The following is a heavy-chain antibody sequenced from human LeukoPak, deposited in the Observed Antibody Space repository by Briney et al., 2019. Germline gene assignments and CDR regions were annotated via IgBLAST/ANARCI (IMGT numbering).Heavy chain of an antibody. Sequence: GALKNFWKGSWYRFTNFWNGWGRQMPGEGLGGNGIIYSGDSATRYSPSFQGQVTMLVDKSISTAYLQWSSLKASDTAMYYCARLPEVRYYYYYYMDVWGKGTTVTVSS. CDR3: ARLPEVRYYYYYYMDV. CDR2: IYSGDSAT. CDR1: WYRFTNFW. J-gene: IGHJ6*03. V-gene: IGHV5-51*01.